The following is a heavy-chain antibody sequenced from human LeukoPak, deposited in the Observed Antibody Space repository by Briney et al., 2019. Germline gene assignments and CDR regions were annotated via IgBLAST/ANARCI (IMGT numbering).Heavy chain of an antibody. Sequence: SETLSLTCTVSGGSISNHYWSWIRQPPGKGLEWIGYISYSGSTNYNPSLKSRVTISGDTSKNQSSLKLSSVTAADTAVYYCAGGKGYGDYSNWFDPWGQGTLVTVSS. J-gene: IGHJ5*02. CDR1: GGSISNHY. D-gene: IGHD4-17*01. CDR3: AGGKGYGDYSNWFDP. V-gene: IGHV4-59*11. CDR2: ISYSGST.